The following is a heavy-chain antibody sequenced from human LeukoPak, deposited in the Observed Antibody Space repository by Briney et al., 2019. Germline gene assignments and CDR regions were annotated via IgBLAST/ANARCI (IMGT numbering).Heavy chain of an antibody. CDR1: GGSISSSSYY. J-gene: IGHJ4*02. CDR2: IYYSGST. D-gene: IGHD3-10*01. V-gene: IGHV4-39*01. CDR3: AAATMVRGVIIT. Sequence: PSETLSLTCTVSGGSISSSSYYWGWIRQPPGKGLEWIGSIYYSGSTYYNPSLKSRVTISVDTSKNQFSLKLSSVTAADTAVYYCAAATMVRGVIITWGQGTLVTVSS.